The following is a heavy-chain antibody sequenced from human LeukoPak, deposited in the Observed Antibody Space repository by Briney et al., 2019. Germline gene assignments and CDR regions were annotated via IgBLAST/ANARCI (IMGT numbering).Heavy chain of an antibody. CDR1: GGSISSYY. Sequence: SETLSLTCTVSGGSISSYYWSWIRQPPGKGLEWIGYIHFSGSTDYNPSLKSRVTIPKDTSKNQFSLKLSSVTAADTAVYYCARFGQWFGEDYWGQGTLVTVSS. V-gene: IGHV4-59*01. CDR2: IHFSGST. J-gene: IGHJ4*02. D-gene: IGHD3-10*01. CDR3: ARFGQWFGEDY.